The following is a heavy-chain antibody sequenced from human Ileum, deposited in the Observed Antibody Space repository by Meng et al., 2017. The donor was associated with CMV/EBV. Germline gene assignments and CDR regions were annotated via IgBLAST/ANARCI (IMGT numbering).Heavy chain of an antibody. CDR1: GGSISSSSYY. CDR3: ARPGITIFGANGMDV. CDR2: IYYSGST. J-gene: IGHJ6*02. Sequence: SETLSLTCTVSGGSISSSSYYWGWIRQPPGKGLEWIGSIYYSGSTYYNPSLKSRVTISVDTSKNQLSLNLISVAAADTAVYYCARPGITIFGANGMDVWGQGTTVTVSS. D-gene: IGHD3-3*01. V-gene: IGHV4-39*01.